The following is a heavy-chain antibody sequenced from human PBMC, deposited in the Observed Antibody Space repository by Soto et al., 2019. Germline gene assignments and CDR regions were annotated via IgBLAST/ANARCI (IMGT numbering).Heavy chain of an antibody. Sequence: QVQLVESGGGVVQPGRSLRLSCAASGFTFSSYGMHWVRQAPGKGLEWVAVIWYDGSNKYYADSVKGRFTISRDNSKNTLYLPMNSLRAEDTAVYYWARTASAAPYYFDYWGQGTLVTVSS. CDR1: GFTFSSYG. CDR2: IWYDGSNK. J-gene: IGHJ4*02. D-gene: IGHD2-2*01. V-gene: IGHV3-33*01. CDR3: ARTASAAPYYFDY.